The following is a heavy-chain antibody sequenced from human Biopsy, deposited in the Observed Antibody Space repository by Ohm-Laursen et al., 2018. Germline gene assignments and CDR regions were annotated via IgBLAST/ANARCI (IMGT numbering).Heavy chain of an antibody. CDR1: GDRFSNYP. V-gene: IGHV1-69*06. J-gene: IGHJ6*02. CDR3: ARDTELLSIGLDYNFGMVV. Sequence: AASVKVSCKVSGDRFSNYPISWVRQAPGQGLEWTGGIIPIFNTPKYAQRFQGRVTITADRSTTTAYMELSSLRSEDTAVYYCARDTELLSIGLDYNFGMVVWGQGTTVTVSS. CDR2: IIPIFNTP. D-gene: IGHD1-14*01.